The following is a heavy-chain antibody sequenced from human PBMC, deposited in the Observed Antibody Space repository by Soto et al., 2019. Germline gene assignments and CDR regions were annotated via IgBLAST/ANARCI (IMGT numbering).Heavy chain of an antibody. CDR3: TRLSETGRND. CDR1: GFTFSGSA. CDR2: IRSKANNYAT. D-gene: IGHD3-10*01. Sequence: EVQLVESGGGLVQPGGSLKLSCAASGFTFSGSAMHWVRQASGKGLEWIGRIRSKANNYATVYAASVKGRFTISRDDSRNTAYLQMNSLKTEDTAVYYCTRLSETGRNDWGQGTLVTVSS. J-gene: IGHJ4*02. V-gene: IGHV3-73*02.